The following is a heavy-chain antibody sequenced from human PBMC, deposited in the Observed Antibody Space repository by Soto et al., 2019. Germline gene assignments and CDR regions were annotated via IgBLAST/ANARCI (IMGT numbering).Heavy chain of an antibody. V-gene: IGHV3-30-3*01. CDR1: GFTFSSYA. D-gene: IGHD3-3*01. CDR3: AKDQSFVLGTIFGVVITSPDFYYGMDV. CDR2: ISYDGSNK. J-gene: IGHJ6*02. Sequence: PGGSLRLSCAASGFTFSSYAMHWVRQAPGKGLEWVAVISYDGSNKYYADSVKGRFTISRDNSKNTLYLQMNSLRAEDTAVYYCAKDQSFVLGTIFGVVITSPDFYYGMDVWGQGTTVTVSS.